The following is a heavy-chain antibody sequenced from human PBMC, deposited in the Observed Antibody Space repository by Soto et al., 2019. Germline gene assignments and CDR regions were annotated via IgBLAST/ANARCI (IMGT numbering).Heavy chain of an antibody. CDR3: AGGGPGHPFDY. CDR1: GVSITSHH. D-gene: IGHD7-27*01. CDR2: IHYSGST. V-gene: IGHV4-59*11. J-gene: IGHJ4*02. Sequence: SETLSLTCTVSGVSITSHHWTWIRQSPGKGLEWIGNIHYSGSTHSSPSLKSRLTISLDTSRNQSSLKLYSVTTADTAVYFCAGGGPGHPFDYWGQGTQVTVSS.